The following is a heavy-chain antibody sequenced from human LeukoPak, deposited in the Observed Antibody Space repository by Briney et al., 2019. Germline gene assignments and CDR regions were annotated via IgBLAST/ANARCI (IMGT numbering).Heavy chain of an antibody. Sequence: GGSLRLSCASSGFTFSTYSMSWVRQAPGKGLEWVSYISRSASSIYYADSVKGRFTTSRDNAKNSLYLQMNSLRAEHTAIYFCARNDYGDYGIDYWGQGTLATVSS. CDR3: ARNDYGDYGIDY. CDR1: GFTFSTYS. D-gene: IGHD4-17*01. V-gene: IGHV3-21*01. CDR2: ISRSASSI. J-gene: IGHJ4*02.